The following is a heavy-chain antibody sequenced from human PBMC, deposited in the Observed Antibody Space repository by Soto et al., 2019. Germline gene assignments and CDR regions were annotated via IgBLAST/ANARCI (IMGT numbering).Heavy chain of an antibody. CDR1: GFTFSSYS. J-gene: IGHJ4*02. V-gene: IGHV3-21*01. CDR3: AREVSKYSGYDFDY. Sequence: EVQLVESGGGLVKPGGSLRLSCAASGFTFSSYSMNWVRQAPGKGLEWVSSISSSSSYIYYADSVKGRFTISRDNAKNSLYLQMNSLRAEDTAVYYCAREVSKYSGYDFDYWGQGPLVTVSS. D-gene: IGHD5-12*01. CDR2: ISSSSSYI.